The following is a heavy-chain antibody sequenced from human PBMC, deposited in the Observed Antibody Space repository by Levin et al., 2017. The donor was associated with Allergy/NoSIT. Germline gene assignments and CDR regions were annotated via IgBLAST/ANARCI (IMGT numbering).Heavy chain of an antibody. CDR2: ISAYNGNT. CDR3: ARDVGAAAGNNWFDP. V-gene: IGHV1-18*01. J-gene: IGHJ5*02. Sequence: GESLKISCKASGYTFTSYGISWVRQAPGQGLEWMGWISAYNGNTNYAQKLQGRVTMTTDTSTSTAYMELRSLRSDDTAVYYCARDVGAAAGNNWFDPWGQGTLVTVSS. CDR1: GYTFTSYG. D-gene: IGHD6-13*01.